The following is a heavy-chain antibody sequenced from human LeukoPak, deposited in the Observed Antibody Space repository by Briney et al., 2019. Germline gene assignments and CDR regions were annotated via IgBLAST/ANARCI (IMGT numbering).Heavy chain of an antibody. J-gene: IGHJ3*02. V-gene: IGHV3-21*01. D-gene: IGHD3-16*01. Sequence: GGSLRLSCAASGFTFSSYSMNWVRQAPWKGLEWVSSISSSSSYIYSADSVKGRFTISRDNAKNSLYLQMNSLRAEDTAVYYCARDQVYTSLSAFDIWGQGTKVTVSP. CDR2: ISSSSSYI. CDR3: ARDQVYTSLSAFDI. CDR1: GFTFSSYS.